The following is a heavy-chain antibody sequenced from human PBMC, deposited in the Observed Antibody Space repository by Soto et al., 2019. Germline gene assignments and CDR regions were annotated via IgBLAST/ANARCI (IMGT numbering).Heavy chain of an antibody. CDR2: IYYDGST. CDR3: GRRGSDRWRNWFDS. V-gene: IGHV4-39*01. J-gene: IGHJ5*01. CDR1: GGSITSTIDY. Sequence: SETLSLTCSVSGGSITSTIDYWGWIRQSPGKGLEWIGNIYYDGSTFYNPSLKSRVTISVDTSKRQFSLRVSSVTAADTAVYYCGRRGSDRWRNWFDSGGQGTLVTVPS. D-gene: IGHD3-16*01.